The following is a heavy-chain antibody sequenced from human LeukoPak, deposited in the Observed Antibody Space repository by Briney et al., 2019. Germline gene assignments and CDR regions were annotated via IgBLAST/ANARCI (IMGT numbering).Heavy chain of an antibody. CDR1: GFSFTDYW. J-gene: IGHJ4*02. Sequence: GGSLRLSCAASGFSFTDYWMSWVRQTPAKGLEFVANMKPDGSVRNYMDSVKGRFTISRDNAKKSLYLEISRLRADDTAVYYCARVPGYSSFDLWGQGTQVTVSS. CDR2: MKPDGSVR. D-gene: IGHD5-12*01. V-gene: IGHV3-7*01. CDR3: ARVPGYSSFDL.